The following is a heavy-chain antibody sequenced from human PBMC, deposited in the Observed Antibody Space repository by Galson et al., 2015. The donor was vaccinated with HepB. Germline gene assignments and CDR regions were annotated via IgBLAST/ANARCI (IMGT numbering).Heavy chain of an antibody. CDR2: ISYDESNK. Sequence: SLRLSCAASGFTFSSYAMHWVRQAPGKGLEWVAVISYDESNKYYADSMKGRFTISRDNSKNTLYLQMNSLRAEDTAVYYCAREFPHCSSTSCYIGNAFDIWGQGTMVTVSS. CDR1: GFTFSSYA. V-gene: IGHV3-30-3*01. J-gene: IGHJ3*02. D-gene: IGHD2-2*02. CDR3: AREFPHCSSTSCYIGNAFDI.